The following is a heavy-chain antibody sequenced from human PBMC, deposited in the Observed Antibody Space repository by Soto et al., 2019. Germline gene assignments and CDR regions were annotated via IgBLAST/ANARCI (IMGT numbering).Heavy chain of an antibody. V-gene: IGHV1-46*01. Sequence: GASVKVSCKASGYTFTSYYMHWVRQAPGQGLEWMGIINPSGGSTSYAQKFQGRVTMTRDTSTSTVYMELSRLRSEDTAVYYCARDPQANYYHSRGPSVGMDVWGQGNTVTVSS. D-gene: IGHD3-22*01. J-gene: IGHJ6*02. CDR3: ARDPQANYYHSRGPSVGMDV. CDR1: GYTFTSYY. CDR2: INPSGGST.